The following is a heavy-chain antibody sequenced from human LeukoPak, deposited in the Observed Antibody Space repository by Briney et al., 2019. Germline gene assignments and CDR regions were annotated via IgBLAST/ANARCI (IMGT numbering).Heavy chain of an antibody. CDR1: GFTFSSYG. CDR2: IWYDGSNK. CDR3: ARDPTIFGGAHFDY. Sequence: TGGSLRLSCAASGFTFSSYGMHWVRQAPGKGLEWVAVIWYDGSNKYYADSVKGRFTISRDNSKNTLYLRMNSLRAEDTAVYYCARDPTIFGGAHFDYWGQGTLVTVSS. J-gene: IGHJ4*02. D-gene: IGHD3-3*01. V-gene: IGHV3-33*01.